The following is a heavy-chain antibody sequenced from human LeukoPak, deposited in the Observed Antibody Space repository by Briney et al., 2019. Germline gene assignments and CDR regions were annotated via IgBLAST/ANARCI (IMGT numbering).Heavy chain of an antibody. D-gene: IGHD2-2*02. CDR3: AKDFRCSSTSCYTGFDY. CDR2: ISWNSGSI. Sequence: PGRSLRLSCAASGFTFDDYAMHWVRRAPGKGLEWVSGISWNSGSIGYADSVKGRFTISRDNAKNSLYLQMNSLRAEDTALYYCAKDFRCSSTSCYTGFDYWGQGTLVTVSS. V-gene: IGHV3-9*01. J-gene: IGHJ4*02. CDR1: GFTFDDYA.